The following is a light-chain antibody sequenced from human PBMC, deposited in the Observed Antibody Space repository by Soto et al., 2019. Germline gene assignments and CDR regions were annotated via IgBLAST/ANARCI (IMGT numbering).Light chain of an antibody. CDR1: SSNIGNNY. V-gene: IGLV1-51*01. Sequence: QSVLTQPPSVSAAPGQTVTISCSGSSSNIGNNYVSWYQQLPGTAPKLLIYDNNKRPSGIPDRFSGSKSGTSATLGITGLQTGDEADYYCGTWDSSLVVFGGGTKLTVL. CDR2: DNN. CDR3: GTWDSSLVV. J-gene: IGLJ2*01.